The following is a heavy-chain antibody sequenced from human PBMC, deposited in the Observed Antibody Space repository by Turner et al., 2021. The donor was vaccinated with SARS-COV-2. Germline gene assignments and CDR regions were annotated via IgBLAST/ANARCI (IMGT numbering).Heavy chain of an antibody. J-gene: IGHJ4*02. Sequence: EVQLVESGGGLVQPGGSLRLSCAASGFTFSSYEMNWVRQAPGKGLEWVSYISRSGSTIYYADSVKGRFTISRDNAKNSLYLQMNSLRAEDTAVYYFARGTVAAAGIAFDYWGQGTLVTVSS. D-gene: IGHD6-13*01. V-gene: IGHV3-48*03. CDR2: ISRSGSTI. CDR3: ARGTVAAAGIAFDY. CDR1: GFTFSSYE.